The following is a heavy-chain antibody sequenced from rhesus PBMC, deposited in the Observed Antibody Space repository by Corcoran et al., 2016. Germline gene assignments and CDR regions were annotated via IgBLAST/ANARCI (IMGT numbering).Heavy chain of an antibody. CDR3: ARGGSGWSD. J-gene: IGHJ4*01. CDR1: GGSISHDW. D-gene: IGHD6S26*01. V-gene: IGHV4-173*01. CDR2: SSGPDVNT. Sequence: QLQLQESGPGLVKPSETLSLTCGVSGGSISHDWWNWIRQPPGKELEWIGRSSGPDVNTNSNPSLKGRGTISTDTSKNQRSLKRISVTAADRAVYDCARGGSGWSDGGQGVLVTVSS.